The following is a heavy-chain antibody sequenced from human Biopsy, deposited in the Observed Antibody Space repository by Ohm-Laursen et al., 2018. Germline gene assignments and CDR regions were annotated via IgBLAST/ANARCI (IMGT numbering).Heavy chain of an antibody. CDR2: VMPIFGTA. Sequence: ESSVKVSCKTSGVTFNSYAISWVRQAPGQGLEWMGGVMPIFGTANYAQKFQGRVTITADKSTSTAYLDLSSLRSEDTAVYYCATRVTPVTTLYYYAMDVWGQGTTVTVSS. J-gene: IGHJ6*02. CDR1: GVTFNSYA. D-gene: IGHD4-17*01. CDR3: ATRVTPVTTLYYYAMDV. V-gene: IGHV1-69*06.